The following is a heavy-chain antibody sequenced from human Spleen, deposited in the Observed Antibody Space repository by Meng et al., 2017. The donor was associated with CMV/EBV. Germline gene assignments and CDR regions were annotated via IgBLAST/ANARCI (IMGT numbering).Heavy chain of an antibody. D-gene: IGHD4-11*01. CDR1: GGSVSSDIYY. Sequence: SETLSLTCTVSGGSVSSDIYYWSWIRQPPRKGLEWIGYISYSGSTNYNPSLKSRVTISVDTSKNQFSLKLTSVTAADTAVYYCARVSEYSNYIDWGQGTLVTVSS. CDR3: ARVSEYSNYID. J-gene: IGHJ4*02. V-gene: IGHV4-61*01. CDR2: ISYSGST.